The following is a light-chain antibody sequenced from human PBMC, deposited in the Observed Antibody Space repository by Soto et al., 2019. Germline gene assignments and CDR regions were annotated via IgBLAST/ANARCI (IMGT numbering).Light chain of an antibody. V-gene: IGLV1-40*01. CDR1: SSSIGAGYD. J-gene: IGLJ1*01. Sequence: QAVLTQPPSVSEAPGQRVTISCTGSSSSIGAGYDVHWYQQLPGTAPKLLIYGNSNRPSRVPDRFSGSRSGTSASLAITGLQAEDEADYYCQSYDTSLSGYVFGTGTQVTVL. CDR3: QSYDTSLSGYV. CDR2: GNS.